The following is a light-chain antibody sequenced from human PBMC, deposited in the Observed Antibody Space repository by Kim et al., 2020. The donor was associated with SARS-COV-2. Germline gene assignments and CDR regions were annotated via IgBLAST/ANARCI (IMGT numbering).Light chain of an antibody. CDR3: QVWDSSSDHP. J-gene: IGLJ2*01. V-gene: IGLV3-21*04. Sequence: SYEPTQPPSVSVAPGKTARITCGGNNIESRTVHWYQQKPGQAPVLVIYYDDDRPSGIPERFSGSTSGNTATLTISRVEAGDEADYYCQVWDSSSDHPFGG. CDR2: YDD. CDR1: NIESRT.